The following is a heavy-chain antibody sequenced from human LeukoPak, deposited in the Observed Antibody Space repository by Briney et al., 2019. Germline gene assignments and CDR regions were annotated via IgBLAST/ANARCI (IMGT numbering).Heavy chain of an antibody. CDR3: AKDYNSAWPGAVYFQH. Sequence: GGSLRLSCAASEFTFSSYSMSWVRQAPGQGLEWVAGISGSGDFTNYADSVKGRFTISRDNSKNTLYLQMNSLRAEDTAVYYCAKDYNSAWPGAVYFQHWGQGTLVTVSS. CDR2: ISGSGDFT. CDR1: EFTFSSYS. J-gene: IGHJ1*01. V-gene: IGHV3-23*01. D-gene: IGHD3-22*01.